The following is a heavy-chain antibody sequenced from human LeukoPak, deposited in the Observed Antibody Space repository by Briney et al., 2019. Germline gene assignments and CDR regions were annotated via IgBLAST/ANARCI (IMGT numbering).Heavy chain of an antibody. J-gene: IGHJ4*02. CDR1: GYTFTSYG. D-gene: IGHD5-24*01. CDR3: ARVVDGYNDY. V-gene: IGHV1-69*04. Sequence: ASVKVSSKASGYTFTSYGISWVRQAPGQGLEWMGRIIPILGIANYAQKFQGRVTITADKSTSTAYMELSSLRSEDTAVYYCARVVDGYNDYWGQGTLVTVSS. CDR2: IIPILGIA.